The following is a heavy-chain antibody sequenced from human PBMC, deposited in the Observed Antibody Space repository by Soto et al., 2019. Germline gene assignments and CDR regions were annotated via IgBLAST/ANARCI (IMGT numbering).Heavy chain of an antibody. J-gene: IGHJ4*02. Sequence: AGGSLRLSCAASGFTFSSYAMSWVRQAPGKGLEWVSAISGSGGSTYYADSVKGRFTISRDNSKNTLYLQMNSLRAEDTAVYYCANGEGYYDSSGSKKDYWGQGTLVTVSS. CDR1: GFTFSSYA. D-gene: IGHD3-22*01. CDR2: ISGSGGST. CDR3: ANGEGYYDSSGSKKDY. V-gene: IGHV3-23*01.